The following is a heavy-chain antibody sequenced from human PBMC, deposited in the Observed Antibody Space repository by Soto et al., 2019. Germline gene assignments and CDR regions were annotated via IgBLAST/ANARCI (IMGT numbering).Heavy chain of an antibody. CDR1: RFSFSSYG. V-gene: IGHV3-30*18. J-gene: IGHJ6*02. D-gene: IGHD6-19*01. Sequence: PXGSLRRSCAASRFSFSSYGMHWVRQAPDKGLEWVAVISYDGSNKYYADSVKGRFTISRDNSKKTLYLQMNSLRAEDTAVYYCAKVADSGSPYYYYYGMYVWGQGTTVTVSS. CDR3: AKVADSGSPYYYYYGMYV. CDR2: ISYDGSNK.